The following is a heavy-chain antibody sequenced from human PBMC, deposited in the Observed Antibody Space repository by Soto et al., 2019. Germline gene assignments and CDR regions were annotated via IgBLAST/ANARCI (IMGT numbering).Heavy chain of an antibody. CDR1: GYTFTSYW. D-gene: IGHD5-18*01. J-gene: IGHJ5*02. Sequence: GESLKISCEGSGYTFTSYWIAWVRQMPGKGLEWMGIIYPGDSDTRYSPSFQGQVTISADKSISTAYLQWSSLKASDTAMYYCTSQADTIPYLPWGQGTLVTVSS. CDR2: IYPGDSDT. V-gene: IGHV5-51*01. CDR3: TSQADTIPYLP.